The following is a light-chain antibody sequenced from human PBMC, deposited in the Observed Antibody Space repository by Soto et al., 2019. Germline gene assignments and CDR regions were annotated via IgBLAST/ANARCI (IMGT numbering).Light chain of an antibody. CDR1: QSISSY. V-gene: IGKV1-39*01. CDR3: QQSYSTLIT. CDR2: AAS. J-gene: IGKJ5*01. Sequence: DFQMTQSPSSLSASVGDRVIITCRASQSISSYLNWYQQKPGKAPKLLIYAASSLQSGVPSRFSGSGSGTDFTLTISSLQPEDFATYYCQQSYSTLITFGQGTRLEIK.